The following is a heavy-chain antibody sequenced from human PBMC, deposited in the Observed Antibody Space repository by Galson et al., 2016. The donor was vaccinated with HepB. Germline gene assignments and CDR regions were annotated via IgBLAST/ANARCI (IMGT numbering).Heavy chain of an antibody. V-gene: IGHV3-48*03. CDR3: ARDAIGTWDLKT. CDR2: ISGGGETT. Sequence: SLRLSCAASGFSFSNYEMNWVRQAPGKGLEWVAYISGGGETTYYADSVRGRFTISRDNARDSVFPQMNSLRVEDTARYYCARDAIGTWDLKTWGQGTLVSVSS. CDR1: GFSFSNYE. J-gene: IGHJ1*01. D-gene: IGHD1-26*01.